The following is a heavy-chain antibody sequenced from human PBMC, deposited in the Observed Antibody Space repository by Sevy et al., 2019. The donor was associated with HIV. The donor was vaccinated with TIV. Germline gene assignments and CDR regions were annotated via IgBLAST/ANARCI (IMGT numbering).Heavy chain of an antibody. CDR2: ISSSGSTI. J-gene: IGHJ4*02. V-gene: IGHV3-48*03. Sequence: GGSLRLSCAASGFTFSTYEMNWVRQAPGKGLEWVSNISSSGSTIYYADSVKGRFTISRDNAKNSLYLQMNSLRAEDTAVYYCARGEWGGVNYWGQGTLVTVSS. D-gene: IGHD3-16*01. CDR3: ARGEWGGVNY. CDR1: GFTFSTYE.